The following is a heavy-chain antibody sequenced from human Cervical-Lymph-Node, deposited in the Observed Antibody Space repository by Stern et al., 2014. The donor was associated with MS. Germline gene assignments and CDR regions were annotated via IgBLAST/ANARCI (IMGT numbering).Heavy chain of an antibody. Sequence: QVQLVESGAEVKKPGASVKVSCKSSGYTFTNYGISWVRQAPGQGLESMGWISGYNDNTNYVEKFQGRVTMTTDTSTNTAYMELRSLRSDDTAVYYCARDPRVAVAGTGGGFDPWAREPWSPSPQ. D-gene: IGHD6-19*01. J-gene: IGHJ5*02. CDR1: GYTFTNYG. CDR2: ISGYNDNT. CDR3: ARDPRVAVAGTGGGFDP. V-gene: IGHV1-18*01.